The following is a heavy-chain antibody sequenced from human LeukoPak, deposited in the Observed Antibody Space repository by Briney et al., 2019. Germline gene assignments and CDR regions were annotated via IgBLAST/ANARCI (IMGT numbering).Heavy chain of an antibody. V-gene: IGHV3-30*02. Sequence: PGGSLRLSCATSGFTFSSYGMPWVRQAPGKGLEWVAFIRYDGSNKYYADSVKGRFTISRDNSKNTLYLQMNSLRAEDTAVYYCAKDPAMVKHYFDYLGQGTLVTVSS. D-gene: IGHD5-18*01. CDR3: AKDPAMVKHYFDY. CDR2: IRYDGSNK. J-gene: IGHJ4*02. CDR1: GFTFSSYG.